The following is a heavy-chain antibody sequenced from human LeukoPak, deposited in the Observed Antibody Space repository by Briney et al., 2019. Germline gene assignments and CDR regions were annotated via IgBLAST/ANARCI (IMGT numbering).Heavy chain of an antibody. CDR1: GYTFTSYG. D-gene: IGHD2-2*01. CDR3: ARSIGRKVVPAVGY. CDR2: ISAYNGNT. J-gene: IGHJ4*02. Sequence: ASVKVSCKASGYTFTSYGISWVRQAPGQGLEWMGWISAYNGNTNYAQKLQGRVTMTTDTSTSTAYMELSRLRSDDTAVYYCARSIGRKVVPAVGYWGQGTLVTVSS. V-gene: IGHV1-18*01.